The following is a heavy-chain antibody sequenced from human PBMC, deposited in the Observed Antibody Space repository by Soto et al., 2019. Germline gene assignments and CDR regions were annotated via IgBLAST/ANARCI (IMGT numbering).Heavy chain of an antibody. CDR3: ARAKYYYDGSSVYYIDY. V-gene: IGHV4-31*03. CDR2: IYYSGST. D-gene: IGHD3-22*01. Sequence: SETLSLTCTVSGGSISSGGYYWSWIRQHPGKGLEWIGYIYYSGSTYYNPSLKSRVTISVDTSKNQFSLKLSSVTAADTAVYYCARAKYYYDGSSVYYIDYRGQGTLVTVSS. J-gene: IGHJ4*02. CDR1: GGSISSGGYY.